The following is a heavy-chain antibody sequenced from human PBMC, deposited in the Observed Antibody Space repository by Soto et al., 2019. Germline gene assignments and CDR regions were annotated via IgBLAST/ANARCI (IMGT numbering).Heavy chain of an antibody. CDR1: GGSISSGGYY. V-gene: IGHV4-31*03. CDR3: ARGPIWFGELWTRWLDP. Sequence: PSETLSLTCTVSGGSISSGGYYWSWIRQHPGKGLEWIGYIYYSGSTYYNPSLKSRVTISVDTSKNQFSLKLSSVTAADTAVYYCARGPIWFGELWTRWLDPWGQGTLVTVSS. CDR2: IYYSGST. D-gene: IGHD3-10*01. J-gene: IGHJ5*02.